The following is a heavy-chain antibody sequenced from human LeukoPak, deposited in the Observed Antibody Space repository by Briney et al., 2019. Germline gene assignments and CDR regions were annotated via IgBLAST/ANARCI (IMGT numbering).Heavy chain of an antibody. D-gene: IGHD6-6*01. CDR3: ARGRQSSSSPLDY. CDR1: GFTFSSYW. Sequence: GGSLRLSCAASGFTFSSYWMSWVRQAPGKGLEWVANIKQDGSEKYYVDSVKGRFTISRDNAKNSLYLQMNSLRAEDTAVYYCARGRQSSSSPLDYWGQGTLVTVSS. J-gene: IGHJ4*02. CDR2: IKQDGSEK. V-gene: IGHV3-7*01.